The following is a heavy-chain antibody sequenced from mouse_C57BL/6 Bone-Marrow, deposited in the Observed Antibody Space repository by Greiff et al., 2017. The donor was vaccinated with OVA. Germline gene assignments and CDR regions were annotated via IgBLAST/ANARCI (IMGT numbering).Heavy chain of an antibody. CDR1: GYTFTSYW. CDR2: IYPGSGST. CDR3: ARGAGLRRGFAY. V-gene: IGHV1-55*01. J-gene: IGHJ3*01. Sequence: QVQLQQSGAELVKPGASVKMSCKASGYTFTSYWITWVKQRPGQGLEWIGDIYPGSGSTNYNEKFKSKATLTVDTSSSTAYMQLSSLTSEDSAVYYCARGAGLRRGFAYWGQGTLVTVSA. D-gene: IGHD2-4*01.